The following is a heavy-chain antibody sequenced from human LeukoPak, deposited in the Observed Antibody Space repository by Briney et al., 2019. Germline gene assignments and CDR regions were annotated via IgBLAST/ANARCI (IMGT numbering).Heavy chain of an antibody. J-gene: IGHJ4*02. CDR3: ATAPWPLGIAVAGHFDY. Sequence: GGSLRLSCSASGFTFDDYAMHWVRQAPGKGLEWVSGISWNSGSIGYADSVKGRFTISRDNAKNSLYLQMNSLRAEDTALYYCATAPWPLGIAVAGHFDYWGQGTLVTVSS. D-gene: IGHD6-19*01. V-gene: IGHV3-9*01. CDR2: ISWNSGSI. CDR1: GFTFDDYA.